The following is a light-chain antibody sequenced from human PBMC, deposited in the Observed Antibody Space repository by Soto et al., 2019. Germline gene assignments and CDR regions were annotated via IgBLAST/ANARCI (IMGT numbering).Light chain of an antibody. CDR1: QSISSY. V-gene: IGKV1-39*01. J-gene: IGKJ3*01. Sequence: DLQMTQSPSSLSASVGDRVTITCRASQSISSYLNWYQQKPGKAPKLLIYAASSLQSGVPSRFSGSGSETDFTLTISSLQPEDFATYYCQQSYSTPPFPFGPGTKVDIK. CDR2: AAS. CDR3: QQSYSTPPFP.